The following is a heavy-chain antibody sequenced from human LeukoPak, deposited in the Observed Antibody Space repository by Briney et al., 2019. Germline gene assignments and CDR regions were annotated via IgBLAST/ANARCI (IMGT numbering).Heavy chain of an antibody. V-gene: IGHV3-74*01. CDR3: AREGSTVAPPHPFDY. Sequence: GGSLRLSCAASGFTFSSYWMHWVRQAPGKGLVWVSRINPDGSTTSYADSVKGRFTISRDSAKNTLYLQMNSLRAEDTAVYYCAREGSTVAPPHPFDYWGQGTLVTVSS. J-gene: IGHJ4*02. CDR2: INPDGSTT. D-gene: IGHD4-23*01. CDR1: GFTFSSYW.